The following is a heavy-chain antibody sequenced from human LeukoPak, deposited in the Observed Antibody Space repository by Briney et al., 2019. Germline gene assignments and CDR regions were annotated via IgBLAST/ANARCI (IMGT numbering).Heavy chain of an antibody. CDR1: GYTFTDYY. Sequence: GASVKVSCKASGYTFTDYYHHWVRHVPGQGPEWMGWIRPKTGDTKYAEKFQGRVTMTRDTSISTAYMELSRLRSDETALYYCATLNFRDGMDVWGQGTTVTVSS. V-gene: IGHV1-2*02. J-gene: IGHJ6*02. CDR2: IRPKTGDT. CDR3: ATLNFRDGMDV.